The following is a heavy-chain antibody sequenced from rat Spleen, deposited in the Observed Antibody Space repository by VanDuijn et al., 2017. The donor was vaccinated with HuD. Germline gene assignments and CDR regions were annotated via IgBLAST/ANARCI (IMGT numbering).Heavy chain of an antibody. J-gene: IGHJ1*01. CDR1: GFTFSNYG. CDR3: ARAGYLRDWYFDF. Sequence: EVQLVESGGGLVQPGRSLKFSCAASGFTFSNYGMHWIRQAPGKGLEWVASITNTDGSTYYPDSVKGRFTISRDNAKSTLYLQMDNLRSEDTATYYCARAGYLRDWYFDFWGPGTMVTVSS. D-gene: IGHD2-2*01. CDR2: ITNTDGST. V-gene: IGHV5-19*01.